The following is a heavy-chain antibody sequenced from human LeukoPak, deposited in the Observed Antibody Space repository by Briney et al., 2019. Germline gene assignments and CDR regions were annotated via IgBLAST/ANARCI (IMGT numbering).Heavy chain of an antibody. CDR1: GFTFDDYA. CDR3: AGAPSYYYYYYYMDV. Sequence: PGGSLRLSCAAPGFTFDDYAMTWVRQAPGKGLEWVAFIRYDGSNKYYADSVKGRFTISRDNSKNTLYLQMNSLRAEDTAVYYCAGAPSYYYYYYYMDVWGKGTTVTVSS. J-gene: IGHJ6*03. V-gene: IGHV3-30*02. CDR2: IRYDGSNK.